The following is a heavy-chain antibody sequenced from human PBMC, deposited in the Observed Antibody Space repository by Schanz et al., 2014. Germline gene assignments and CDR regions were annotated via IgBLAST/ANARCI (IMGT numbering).Heavy chain of an antibody. Sequence: QVQLVQSGAELKKPGSSVKVSCKASGGTFSTYTISWVRQAPGQGLEWMGRIIPILGIANYAQKFQGRVTITADKATFTAYMDVSSLRSEDTAVYYCASSGAAYSSSWDFAYWRRGTLVTVSS. D-gene: IGHD6-13*01. CDR1: GGTFSTYT. CDR3: ASSGAAYSSSWDFAY. CDR2: IIPILGIA. J-gene: IGHJ4*01. V-gene: IGHV1-69*09.